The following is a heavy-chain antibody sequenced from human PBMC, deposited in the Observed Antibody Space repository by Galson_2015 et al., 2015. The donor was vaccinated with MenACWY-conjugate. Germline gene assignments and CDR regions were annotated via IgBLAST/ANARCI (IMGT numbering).Heavy chain of an antibody. CDR3: ARHPPGGRGMDV. CDR1: GYSFTNYW. Sequence: QSGAEVKKPGESLKISCTGSGYSFTNYWIGWVRQMPGRGLGWMGLISPGDSNTRYSPAFHGQVTISADKSISTAYLQLHSLQASDTAMYYCARHPPGGRGMDVWGQGTTVTVSS. J-gene: IGHJ6*02. V-gene: IGHV5-51*01. D-gene: IGHD1-26*01. CDR2: ISPGDSNT.